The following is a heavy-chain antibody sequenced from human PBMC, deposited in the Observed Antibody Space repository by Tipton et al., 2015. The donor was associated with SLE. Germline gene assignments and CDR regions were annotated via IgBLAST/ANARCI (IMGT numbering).Heavy chain of an antibody. CDR3: ASHTSSWTGMGY. D-gene: IGHD6-13*01. CDR1: GGSISSSSYY. V-gene: IGHV4-39*07. J-gene: IGHJ4*02. CDR2: IYHSGST. Sequence: TLSLTCTVSGGSISSSSYYWGWIRQPPGKGLEWIGNIYHSGSTFYNPSLKSRVTISVDTSKNQFSLKLSSVTAADTAVYYCASHTSSWTGMGYWGQGTLVTVSS.